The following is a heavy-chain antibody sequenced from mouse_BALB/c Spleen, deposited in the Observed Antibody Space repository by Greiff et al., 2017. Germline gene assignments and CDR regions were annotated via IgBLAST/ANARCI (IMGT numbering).Heavy chain of an antibody. CDR2: ISSGGSYT. CDR1: GFTFSSYA. Sequence: EVKLVESGGGLVKPGGSLKLSCAASGFTFSSYAMSWVRQTPEKRLEWVATISSGGSYTYYPDSVKGRFTISRDNAKNTLYLQMSSLRSEDTAMYYCARGPRYFDVWGAGTTVTVAS. J-gene: IGHJ1*01. CDR3: ARGPRYFDV. V-gene: IGHV5-9-3*01.